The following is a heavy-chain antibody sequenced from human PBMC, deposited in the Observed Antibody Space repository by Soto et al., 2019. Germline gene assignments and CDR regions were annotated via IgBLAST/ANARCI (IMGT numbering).Heavy chain of an antibody. CDR1: GSGFINSG. CDR3: SADRPDIGVGWWV. Sequence: SVKVSCKASGSGFINSGIQWVRQAHGQRLEWIGWTVVGSGQTNYAQKFQERVAITRDTSTGTTYIELSSLRSEDTAVYYCSADRPDIGVGWWVWGQGTTVTVSS. J-gene: IGHJ6*02. V-gene: IGHV1-58*02. CDR2: TVVGSGQT. D-gene: IGHD2-15*01.